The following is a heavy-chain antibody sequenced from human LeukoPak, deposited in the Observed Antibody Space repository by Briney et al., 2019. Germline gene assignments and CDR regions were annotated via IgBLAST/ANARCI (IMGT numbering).Heavy chain of an antibody. D-gene: IGHD2-8*01. CDR3: ARDGVPIPYYYYGMDV. CDR2: IYYSGST. J-gene: IGHJ6*02. Sequence: SETLSLTCTVSGGSISSSSYYWGWIRQPPGKGLEWIGSIYYSGSTYYNPSLKSRVTISVDASKNQFSLKLSSVTAADTAVYYCARDGVPIPYYYYGMDVWGQGTTVTVSS. V-gene: IGHV4-39*07. CDR1: GGSISSSSYY.